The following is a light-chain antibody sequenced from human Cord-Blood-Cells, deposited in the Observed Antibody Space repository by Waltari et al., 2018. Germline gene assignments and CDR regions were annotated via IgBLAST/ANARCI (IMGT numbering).Light chain of an antibody. CDR1: SSDAGSYNL. Sequence: QSALTQPASVSGSPGQSITISCTGTSSDAGSYNLVSWYQQHPGKAPKLMIYEGSKRPSGVSNRFSGSKSGNTASLTISGLQAEDEADYYCCSYAGSSPRVVFGGGTKLTVL. J-gene: IGLJ2*01. CDR3: CSYAGSSPRVV. V-gene: IGLV2-23*01. CDR2: EGS.